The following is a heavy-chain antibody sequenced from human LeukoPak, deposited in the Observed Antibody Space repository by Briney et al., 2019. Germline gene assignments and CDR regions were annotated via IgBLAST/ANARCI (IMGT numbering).Heavy chain of an antibody. CDR2: ISYDGSDK. D-gene: IGHD3-10*01. CDR1: EFTFSSYE. V-gene: IGHV3-30*18. CDR3: AKDFGEAAFDI. Sequence: PGGSLRLSCAASEFTFSSYEMNWIRQAPGKGLEWVAIISYDGSDKYYADSVKGRFTISRDNSKNTLYLQMNSLRAEDTAVYYCAKDFGEAAFDIWGQGTMVTVSS. J-gene: IGHJ3*02.